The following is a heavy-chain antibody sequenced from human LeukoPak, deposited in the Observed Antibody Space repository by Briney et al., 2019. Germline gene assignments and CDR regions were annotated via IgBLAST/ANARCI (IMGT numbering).Heavy chain of an antibody. CDR1: AGSISGYY. CDR2: IFYSGTS. D-gene: IGHD5-24*01. Sequence: SETLPLTCTVSAGSISGYYWSWIRQPPGKGLEWIGYIFYSGTSNYNPSLKSRVTTSVDTSKNQVSLKLSSVTAADTAVYYCARGRGGHDDAFDIWGQGTMVTASS. V-gene: IGHV4-59*01. J-gene: IGHJ3*02. CDR3: ARGRGGHDDAFDI.